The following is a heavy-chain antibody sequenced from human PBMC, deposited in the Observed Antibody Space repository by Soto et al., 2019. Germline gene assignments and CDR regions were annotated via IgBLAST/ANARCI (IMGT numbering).Heavy chain of an antibody. J-gene: IGHJ4*02. CDR2: ISYDGSNK. CDR3: AKERATSIAAAGTFDY. V-gene: IGHV3-30*18. CDR1: GFTFSDYG. D-gene: IGHD6-13*01. Sequence: PGGSLRLSCAASGFTFSDYGIHWVRQAPGKGLDWVAVISYDGSNKYYADSVKGRFTISRDNSKNTLYLQMNSLRAEDTAVYYCAKERATSIAAAGTFDYWGQGTLVTVSS.